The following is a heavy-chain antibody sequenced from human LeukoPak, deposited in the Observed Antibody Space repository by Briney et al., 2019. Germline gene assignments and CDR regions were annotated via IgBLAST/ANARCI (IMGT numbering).Heavy chain of an antibody. CDR3: ARGGWLGKPQRVDY. J-gene: IGHJ4*02. Sequence: GGSLRLSCVASGITFSNYAVSWVRQAPEKGLDWVSVISGSAHKIRYADSVKGRFTISRDNSKNTLYLQMNSLRGEDTAVYYCARGGWLGKPQRVDYWGQGTLVTVSS. V-gene: IGHV3-23*01. CDR1: GITFSNYA. CDR2: ISGSAHKI. D-gene: IGHD6-19*01.